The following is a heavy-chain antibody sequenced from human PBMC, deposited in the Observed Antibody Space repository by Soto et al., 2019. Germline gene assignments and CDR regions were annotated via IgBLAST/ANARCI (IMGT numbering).Heavy chain of an antibody. J-gene: IGHJ3*02. V-gene: IGHV3-23*01. CDR1: GFTFNTYA. CDR2: ISGSGSSS. Sequence: EVQLLESGGGLVQPGGSLRLSCAASGFTFNTYAMSWVRQAPGKGLEWVSAISGSGSSSYYADSVKGRFTISRDNSKNTLYLQMNSLRAEDTAVYYCAREGDAFDIWGQGTMVTVSS. CDR3: AREGDAFDI.